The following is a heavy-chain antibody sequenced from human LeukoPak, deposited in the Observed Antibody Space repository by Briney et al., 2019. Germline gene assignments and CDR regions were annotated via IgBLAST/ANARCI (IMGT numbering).Heavy chain of an antibody. D-gene: IGHD6-13*01. CDR2: IKQDGSEE. J-gene: IGHJ4*02. CDR3: AKDAPRSSGWYHFDY. V-gene: IGHV3-7*05. Sequence: GGSLRLSCAASGFTSSSYWMSWVRQAPGKGLEWVANIKQDGSEEVYVDSVKGRFTISRDNAKNSLFLQLNTLRAEDTAVYYCAKDAPRSSGWYHFDYWGQGTLVTVSS. CDR1: GFTSSSYW.